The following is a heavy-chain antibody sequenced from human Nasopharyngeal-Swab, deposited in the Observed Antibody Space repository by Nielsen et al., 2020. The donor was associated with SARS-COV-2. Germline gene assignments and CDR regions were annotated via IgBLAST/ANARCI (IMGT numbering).Heavy chain of an antibody. Sequence: GESLKISCAASGFTLSSYWMSWVRQAPGKGLEWVASIKQDGSEKYYVDSVKGRFTISRDNAKNSLYLQMNSLRAEDTAVYYCAKRGYSYVNKFDLWGQGTLVTVSS. CDR1: GFTLSSYW. CDR2: IKQDGSEK. J-gene: IGHJ4*02. V-gene: IGHV3-7*03. CDR3: AKRGYSYVNKFDL. D-gene: IGHD5-18*01.